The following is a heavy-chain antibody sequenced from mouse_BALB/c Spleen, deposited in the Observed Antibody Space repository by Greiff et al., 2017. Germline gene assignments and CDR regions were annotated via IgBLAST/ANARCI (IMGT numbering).Heavy chain of an antibody. V-gene: IGHV5-6*02. CDR1: GFTFSSYG. J-gene: IGHJ4*01. D-gene: IGHD2-12*01. CDR3: ARNTKDAMDY. Sequence: EVKLVESGGDLVKPGGSLKLSCAASGFTFSSYGMSWVRQTPDKRLEWVATISSGGSYTYYPDSVKGRFTISRDNAKNTLYLQMSSLKSEDTAMYYCARNTKDAMDYWGQGTSVTVSS. CDR2: ISSGGSYT.